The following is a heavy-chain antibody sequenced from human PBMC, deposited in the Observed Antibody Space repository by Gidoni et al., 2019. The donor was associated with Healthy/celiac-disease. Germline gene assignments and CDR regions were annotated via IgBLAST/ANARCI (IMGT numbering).Heavy chain of an antibody. V-gene: IGHV4-34*01. J-gene: IGHJ4*02. CDR3: ARSSPMIAIRKWFYY. CDR2: INHSGST. D-gene: IGHD2-21*01. Sequence: QVQLQQWGAGLLKPSETLSLTCAVYGGSFSGYYWSWIRQPPGKGLEWIGEINHSGSTNYNPSLKCRVTISVDTSKNQFSLKLSSVTAADTAVYYCARSSPMIAIRKWFYYWGQGTLVTVSS. CDR1: GGSFSGYY.